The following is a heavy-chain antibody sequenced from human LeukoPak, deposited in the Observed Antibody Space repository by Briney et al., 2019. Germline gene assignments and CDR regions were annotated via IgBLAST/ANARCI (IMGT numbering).Heavy chain of an antibody. CDR2: MSPSSSNT. CDR1: GYTFTAYY. V-gene: IGHV1-8*02. Sequence: GASVKVSCKASGYTFTAYYMHWVRQAPGQGLEWMGWMSPSSSNTGYVQKFQGRVSMTWDTSISTAYMELTNLKSEDTAVYYCARDITAGFDYLGQGTLVTVSS. J-gene: IGHJ4*02. D-gene: IGHD6-13*01. CDR3: ARDITAGFDY.